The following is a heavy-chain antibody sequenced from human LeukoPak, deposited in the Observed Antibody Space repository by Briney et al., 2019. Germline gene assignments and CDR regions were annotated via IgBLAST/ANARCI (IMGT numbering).Heavy chain of an antibody. J-gene: IGHJ4*02. D-gene: IGHD1-26*01. V-gene: IGHV4-39*01. CDR2: IYYSGST. Sequence: PSETLSLTCTVSGGSISGSSYYWGWIRQPPGKGLEWIGSIYYSGSTYYNPSLKSRVTISVDTSKNQFSLKLSSVTAADTAVYYCARLMGSYWGYFDYWGQGTLATVSS. CDR3: ARLMGSYWGYFDY. CDR1: GGSISGSSYY.